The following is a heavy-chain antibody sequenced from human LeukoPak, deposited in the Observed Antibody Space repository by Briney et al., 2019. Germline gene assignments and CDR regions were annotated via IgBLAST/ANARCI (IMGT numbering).Heavy chain of an antibody. D-gene: IGHD6-13*01. CDR1: GFTFSSYW. V-gene: IGHV3-74*01. Sequence: GGSLRLSCAASGFTFSSYWMHWVRQAPGKGLVWVSRINSDGSSTSYADSVKGRFTISRDNAKNTLYLQMNSLRAGDTAVYYCTKDAHSSNWYNWFDPWGQGTLVTVSS. CDR2: INSDGSST. J-gene: IGHJ5*02. CDR3: TKDAHSSNWYNWFDP.